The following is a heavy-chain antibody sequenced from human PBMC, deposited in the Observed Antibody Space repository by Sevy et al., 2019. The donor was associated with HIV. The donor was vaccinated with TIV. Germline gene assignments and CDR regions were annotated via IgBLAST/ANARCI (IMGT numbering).Heavy chain of an antibody. V-gene: IGHV3-74*01. Sequence: GGSLRLSCAASGFTFSSYLMHWVRQAPGKGPVWVSRINSDGGSTSYADSVKGRFTISRDNARNTLYLEMNSLRSEDTAVYYCARGQGYWGQGTLVTVSS. J-gene: IGHJ4*02. CDR3: ARGQGY. CDR1: GFTFSSYL. CDR2: INSDGGST.